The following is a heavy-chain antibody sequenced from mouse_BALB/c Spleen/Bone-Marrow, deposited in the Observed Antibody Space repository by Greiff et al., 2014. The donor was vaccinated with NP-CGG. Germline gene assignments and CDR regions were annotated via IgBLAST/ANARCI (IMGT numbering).Heavy chain of an antibody. D-gene: IGHD6-2*01. J-gene: IGHJ3*01. V-gene: IGHV1-53*01. CDR3: SRGSPY. CDR2: INPGNGGT. Sequence: VQLQQSGAELVKPGASVKLSCKTSGYTFTNYYIYWVKQRPGQGLEWIGEINPGNGGTNFNERFKSKATLTVDKSSTTAYILLTRLTSEDSAVYYCSRGSPYWGQGTLVTVSA. CDR1: GYTFTNYY.